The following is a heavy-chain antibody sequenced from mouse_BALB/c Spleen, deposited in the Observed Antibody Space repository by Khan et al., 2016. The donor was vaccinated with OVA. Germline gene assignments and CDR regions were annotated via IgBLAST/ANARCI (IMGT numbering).Heavy chain of an antibody. CDR3: ARTARIKY. CDR2: KSYNGST. D-gene: IGHD1-2*01. J-gene: IGHJ2*01. CDR1: GYSITSGDV. Sequence: EVQLQESGPGLVKPSQSLSLTCTVTGYSITSGDVRNWIRQFPGNKVERGGYKSYNGSTNYNPSLKSRTSITRDTSKNQVFLQLNSVTTEDTATYYCARTARIKYWGQGTTLTVSS. V-gene: IGHV3-2*02.